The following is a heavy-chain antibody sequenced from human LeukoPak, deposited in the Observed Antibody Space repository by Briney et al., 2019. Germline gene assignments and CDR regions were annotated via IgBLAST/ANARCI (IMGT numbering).Heavy chain of an antibody. J-gene: IGHJ4*02. CDR3: ARQVGTAGQEYFDY. CDR2: IYYSEST. V-gene: IGHV4-39*01. D-gene: IGHD1-1*01. CDR1: GGSISSSSYY. Sequence: SETLSLTCIVSGGSISSSSYYWGWIRQPPGKGLEWIGSIYYSESTYYNPSLKSRVTISVDTSKNQFSLKLSSVTAADTAVYYCARQVGTAGQEYFDYWGQGTLVTVSS.